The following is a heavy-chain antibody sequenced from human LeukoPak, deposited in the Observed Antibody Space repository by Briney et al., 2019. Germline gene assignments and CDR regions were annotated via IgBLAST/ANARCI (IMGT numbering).Heavy chain of an antibody. D-gene: IGHD6-13*01. CDR2: ISYDGSNK. J-gene: IGHJ4*02. Sequence: GGSLRLSCAASGFTFSSYGMHWVRQAPGKGLEWVAVISYDGSNKYYADSVKGRFTISRDNSKNTLYLQMNSLRAEDTAVYYRAKDLRSGILDYWGQGTLVTVSS. CDR1: GFTFSSYG. V-gene: IGHV3-30*18. CDR3: AKDLRSGILDY.